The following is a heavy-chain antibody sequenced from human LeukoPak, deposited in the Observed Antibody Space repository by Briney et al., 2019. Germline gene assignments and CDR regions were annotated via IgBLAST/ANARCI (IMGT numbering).Heavy chain of an antibody. V-gene: IGHV1-18*01. Sequence: ASVKVSCKASGYTFTSYGISWVRQAPGQGLEWMGWIGAYNGNTNYAQKLQGRVTMTTDTSTSTAYMELRSLRSDDTAVYYCAREEGSGWYNGMDVWGQGTTVTVSS. D-gene: IGHD6-19*01. CDR3: AREEGSGWYNGMDV. J-gene: IGHJ6*02. CDR1: GYTFTSYG. CDR2: IGAYNGNT.